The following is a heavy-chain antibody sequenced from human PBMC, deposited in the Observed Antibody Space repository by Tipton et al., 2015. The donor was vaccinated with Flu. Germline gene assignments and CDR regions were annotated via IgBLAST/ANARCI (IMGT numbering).Heavy chain of an antibody. CDR1: GGSISSSSYY. V-gene: IGHV4-61*02. CDR2: IYTSGST. CDR3: ARAGYSYGALHFDY. D-gene: IGHD5-18*01. Sequence: TLSLTCTVSGGSISSSSYYWSWIRQPAGKGLEWIGRIYTSGSTNYNPSLKSRVTISVDTSKNQFSLKLSSVTAADTAVYYCARAGYSYGALHFDYWGQGTLVTVSS. J-gene: IGHJ4*02.